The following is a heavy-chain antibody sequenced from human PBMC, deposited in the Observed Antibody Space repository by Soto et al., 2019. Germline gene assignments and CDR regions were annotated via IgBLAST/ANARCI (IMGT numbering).Heavy chain of an antibody. CDR1: GFTFSNYA. D-gene: IGHD3-22*01. CDR2: ISDSGDIT. CDR3: AKYVRDSGGYDYFDS. V-gene: IGHV3-23*01. J-gene: IGHJ4*02. Sequence: GGSLRLSCAASGFTFSNYAMSWVRQAPGKGLEWVSGISDSGDITYYADSVKGRFTISRDNSKNTLYLQTDSLRAEDTAVYYCAKYVRDSGGYDYFDSWGQGTLVTVSS.